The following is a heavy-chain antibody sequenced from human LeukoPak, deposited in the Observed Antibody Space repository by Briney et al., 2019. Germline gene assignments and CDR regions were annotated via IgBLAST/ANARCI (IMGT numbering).Heavy chain of an antibody. CDR1: GFTFSSYG. CDR2: IRYDGSNK. D-gene: IGHD3-10*01. CDR3: AKVASREYYFDY. V-gene: IGHV3-30*02. J-gene: IGHJ4*02. Sequence: GGSLRLSCAASGFTFSSYGMHWVRQAPGKGLEWLAFIRYDGSNKYYADSVKGRFTISRDNSKNTLYLQMNSLRAEDTAVYYCAKVASREYYFDYWAREPWSPSPQ.